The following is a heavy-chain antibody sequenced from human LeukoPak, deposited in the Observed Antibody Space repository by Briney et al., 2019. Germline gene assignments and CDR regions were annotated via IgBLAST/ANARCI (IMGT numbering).Heavy chain of an antibody. CDR2: ISYDGSNK. Sequence: PGRSLRLSCAASGFTFSSYAMHWVRQAPGKGLEWVAVISYDGSNKYYADSVKGRFTISRDNSKNTLYLQMNSLRAEDTAVYYCARSSLVTIFGVAPTPHDWFDPWGQGTLVTVSS. V-gene: IGHV3-30-3*01. CDR3: ARSSLVTIFGVAPTPHDWFDP. D-gene: IGHD3-3*01. CDR1: GFTFSSYA. J-gene: IGHJ5*02.